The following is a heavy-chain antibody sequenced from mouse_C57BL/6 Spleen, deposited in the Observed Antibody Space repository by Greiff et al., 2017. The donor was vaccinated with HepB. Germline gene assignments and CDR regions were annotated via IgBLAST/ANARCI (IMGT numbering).Heavy chain of an antibody. Sequence: EVQLQQSGPELVKPGASVKISCKASGYTFTDYYMNWVKQSHGKSLEWIGDINPNNGGTSYNQKFKGKATLTVDKSSSTAYMELRSLTSEDSAVYYCARRLPDYFDYWGQGTTLTVSS. CDR1: GYTFTDYY. CDR2: INPNNGGT. J-gene: IGHJ2*01. CDR3: ARRLPDYFDY. V-gene: IGHV1-26*01.